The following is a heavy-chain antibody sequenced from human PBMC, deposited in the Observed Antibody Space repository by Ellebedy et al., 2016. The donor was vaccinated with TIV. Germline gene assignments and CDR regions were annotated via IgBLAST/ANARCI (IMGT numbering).Heavy chain of an antibody. J-gene: IGHJ4*02. CDR2: IIPILGIA. CDR3: ASIDGSYYFDY. D-gene: IGHD5-24*01. V-gene: IGHV1-69*04. CDR1: GYTFTSYG. Sequence: SVKVSCXASGYTFTSYGISWVRQAPGQGLEWMGRIIPILGIANYAQKFQGRVTITADKSTSTAYMELSSLRSEDTAVYYCASIDGSYYFDYWGQGTLVTVSS.